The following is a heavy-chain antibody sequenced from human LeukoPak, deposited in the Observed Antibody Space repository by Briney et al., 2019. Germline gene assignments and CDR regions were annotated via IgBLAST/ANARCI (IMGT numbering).Heavy chain of an antibody. CDR1: GDSISRGRYY. CDR2: IYASGKT. V-gene: IGHV4-61*02. Sequence: PSETLSLTCTVSGDSISRGRYYWSWVRQPAGKELEWIGRIYASGKTDYNPYTPSLKSRVAMSLDTSKNQVSLYLTSVTAADTAMYFCARSFSEKFYFESWGQGTLVTVSS. CDR3: ARSFSEKFYFES. J-gene: IGHJ4*02. D-gene: IGHD1-26*01.